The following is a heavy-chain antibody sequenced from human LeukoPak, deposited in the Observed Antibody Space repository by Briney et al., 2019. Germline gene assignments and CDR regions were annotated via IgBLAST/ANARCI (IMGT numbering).Heavy chain of an antibody. CDR1: GYTFTGYY. Sequence: ASVKVSCKASGYTFTGYYIHWVRQAPGQGLEWMGWINPNSGGTNYAQKFQGRVTMTRDTSISTAYMELSSLRSEDTAVYYCAGAMVRGVIMSLDIWGQGTMVTVSS. D-gene: IGHD3-10*01. V-gene: IGHV1-2*02. J-gene: IGHJ3*02. CDR2: INPNSGGT. CDR3: AGAMVRGVIMSLDI.